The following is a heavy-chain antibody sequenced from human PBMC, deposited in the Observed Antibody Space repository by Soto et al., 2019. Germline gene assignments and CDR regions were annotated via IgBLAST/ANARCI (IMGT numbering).Heavy chain of an antibody. CDR1: GGSISSSSSY. V-gene: IGHV4-39*01. CDR2: IYYSGRT. J-gene: IGHJ6*02. Sequence: SETLSLTCTVSGGSISSSSSYWGWIRQPPGKGLEWIGTIYYSGRTYYNPSLKSRVTISVDTSKNQFSLKLRSVTAADTAVYYYARRDDDEIATGRYYYGMNVWGQGTTVTVSS. D-gene: IGHD3-9*01. CDR3: ARRDDDEIATGRYYYGMNV.